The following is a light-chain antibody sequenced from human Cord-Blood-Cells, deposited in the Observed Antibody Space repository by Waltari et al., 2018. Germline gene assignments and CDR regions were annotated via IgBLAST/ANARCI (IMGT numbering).Light chain of an antibody. J-gene: IGKJ1*01. CDR1: QSISSY. V-gene: IGKV1-39*01. CDR3: QQSYSTPRT. Sequence: DIQIAKSPSSLSSLVGNRVTITCRASQSISSYLNWYQQKPGKAPKLLIYAASSLQSGVPSRFSGSGSGTDFTLTISSLQPEDFATYYCQQSYSTPRTFGQGTKVEIK. CDR2: AAS.